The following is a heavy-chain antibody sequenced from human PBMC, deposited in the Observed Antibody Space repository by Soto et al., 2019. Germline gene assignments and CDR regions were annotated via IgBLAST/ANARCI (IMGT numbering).Heavy chain of an antibody. CDR3: ATTVTTSAFDI. J-gene: IGHJ3*02. CDR1: GFTFSSYS. D-gene: IGHD4-17*01. V-gene: IGHV3-21*01. Sequence: GSLRLSCAASGFTFSSYSMNWVRQAPGKGLEWVSSISSSSSYIYYADSVKGRFTISRDNAKNSLYLQMNSPRAEDTAVYYCATTVTTSAFDIWGQGTMVTVSS. CDR2: ISSSSSYI.